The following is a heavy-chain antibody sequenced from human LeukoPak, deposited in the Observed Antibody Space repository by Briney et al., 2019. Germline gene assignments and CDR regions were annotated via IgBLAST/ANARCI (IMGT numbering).Heavy chain of an antibody. J-gene: IGHJ4*02. CDR2: IYYSGST. Sequence: SETLSLTCTVSGGSISSYYWSWVRQPPGKGLEWIGYIYYSGSTYYNPSLKSRVTISVDTSKNQFSLKLSSVTAADTAVYYCARGYYDSSGFDYCGQGTLVTVSS. CDR1: GGSISSYY. CDR3: ARGYYDSSGFDY. D-gene: IGHD3-22*01. V-gene: IGHV4-30-4*01.